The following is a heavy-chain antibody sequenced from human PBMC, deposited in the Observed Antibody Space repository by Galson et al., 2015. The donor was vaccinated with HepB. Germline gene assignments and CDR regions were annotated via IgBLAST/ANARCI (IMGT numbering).Heavy chain of an antibody. V-gene: IGHV4-30-4*01. J-gene: IGHJ4*02. CDR2: IYYSGST. CDR3: ARGTDSSSWYPGFDY. D-gene: IGHD6-13*01. CDR1: GGSISSGDYY. Sequence: TLSLTCTVSGGSISSGDYYWSWIRQPPGKGLEWIGYIYYSGSTYYNPSLKSRVTISVDTSKNQFSLKLSSVTAADTAVYYCARGTDSSSWYPGFDYWGQGTLVTVSS.